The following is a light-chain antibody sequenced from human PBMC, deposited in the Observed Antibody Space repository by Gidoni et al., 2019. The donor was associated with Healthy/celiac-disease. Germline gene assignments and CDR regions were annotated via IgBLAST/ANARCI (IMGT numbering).Light chain of an antibody. CDR3: QQSYSTPRYT. V-gene: IGKV1-39*01. CDR1: QSISSY. J-gene: IGKJ2*01. Sequence: DSQMTQSPSSLSASVGDRVTITRRASQSISSYLNWYQQKPGKAPKLLIYAASSLQSGLPSRFSGSGSATDFTLTISSLQPEDFATYYCQQSYSTPRYTFGQGTKLEIK. CDR2: AAS.